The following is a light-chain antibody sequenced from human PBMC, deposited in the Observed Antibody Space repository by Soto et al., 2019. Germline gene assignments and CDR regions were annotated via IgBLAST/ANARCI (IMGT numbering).Light chain of an antibody. Sequence: DIQMTQSPSSLSASVGDRVTSTCRANQDISTWLAWYRQQPEKAPESLIYAASRLQGGVPSRFSGSGSGTDCSLTISSLQPEDFAPYSCQQYNSYPLTCGGGTKVQIK. CDR1: QDISTW. CDR3: QQYNSYPLT. CDR2: AAS. J-gene: IGKJ4*01. V-gene: IGKV1D-16*01.